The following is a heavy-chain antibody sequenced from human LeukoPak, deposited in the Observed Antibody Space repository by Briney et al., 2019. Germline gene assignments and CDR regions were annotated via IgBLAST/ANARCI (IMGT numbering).Heavy chain of an antibody. J-gene: IGHJ6*02. CDR1: GFTVSSHD. CDR3: ARLSGWFMDV. Sequence: PGGSPRLSCAASGFTVSSHDRHWVRQTTGRGLEWVSVIGTNADTHYPGSVKGRFTISRENAKNSLYLQMTSLRAGDTAVYYCARLSGWFMDVWGQGTTVTVSS. CDR2: IGTNADT. V-gene: IGHV3-13*04. D-gene: IGHD2-15*01.